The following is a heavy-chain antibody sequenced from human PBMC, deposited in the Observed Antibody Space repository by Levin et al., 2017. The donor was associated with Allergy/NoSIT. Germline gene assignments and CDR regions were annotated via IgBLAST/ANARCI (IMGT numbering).Heavy chain of an antibody. CDR3: ARFHPYGYQYYYGMDV. D-gene: IGHD3-10*01. CDR2: IKQDGSEK. J-gene: IGHJ6*02. V-gene: IGHV3-7*01. CDR1: RFTFSSYW. Sequence: PGGSLRLSCAASRFTFSSYWMSWVRQAPGKGLEWVANIKQDGSEKYYVDSVKGRFAISRDNAENSLSLQMNSLRGEDTAVYYCARFHPYGYQYYYGMDVWGQGTTVTVSS.